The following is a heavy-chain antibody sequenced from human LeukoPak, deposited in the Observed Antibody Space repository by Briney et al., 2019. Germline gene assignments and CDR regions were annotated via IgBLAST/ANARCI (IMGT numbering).Heavy chain of an antibody. CDR2: ISWNSGSI. CDR3: AKTRGITGTGFDY. J-gene: IGHJ4*02. CDR1: GFTFDDYA. V-gene: IGHV3-9*01. D-gene: IGHD1-20*01. Sequence: GRSLRLSCAASGFTFDDYAMHWVRQAPGKGLEWVSGISWNSGSIGYADSVKGRFTISRDSAKNSLYLQMNSLRAEDTALYYCAKTRGITGTGFDYWGQGTLVTVSS.